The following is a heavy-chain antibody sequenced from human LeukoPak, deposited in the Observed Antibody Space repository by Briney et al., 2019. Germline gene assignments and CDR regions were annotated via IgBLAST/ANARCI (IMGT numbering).Heavy chain of an antibody. J-gene: IGHJ6*03. V-gene: IGHV5-51*01. CDR3: ARIPGYSYGYLYYYYMDV. Sequence: GESLKISCKGSGYSFTSYWIGWVRQMPGKGLEWMGIIYPGDSDTRYSPSFQGQVTISADKSISTAYLQRRSLKASDTAMYYCARIPGYSYGYLYYYYMDVWGKGTTVTVSS. CDR1: GYSFTSYW. CDR2: IYPGDSDT. D-gene: IGHD5-18*01.